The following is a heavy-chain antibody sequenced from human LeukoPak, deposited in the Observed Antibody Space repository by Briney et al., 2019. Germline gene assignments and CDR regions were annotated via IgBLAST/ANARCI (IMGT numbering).Heavy chain of an antibody. J-gene: IGHJ6*03. CDR1: GFTFSSYE. CDR2: ISSSCSTI. V-gene: IGHV3-48*03. D-gene: IGHD3-10*01. CDR3: ARDPYVAYYYGSGPEFYYYYYYMDV. Sequence: GGSLRLSCAASGFTFSSYEMNWVRQAPGKGLEWVSYISSSCSTIYYADSVKGRFTISRDNAKNSLYLQMNSLRAEDTAVYYCARDPYVAYYYGSGPEFYYYYYYMDVWGKGTTVTISS.